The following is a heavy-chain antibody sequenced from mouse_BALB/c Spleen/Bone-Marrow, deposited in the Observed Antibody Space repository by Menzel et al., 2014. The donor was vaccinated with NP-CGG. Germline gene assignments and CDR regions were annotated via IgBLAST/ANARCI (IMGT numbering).Heavy chain of an antibody. CDR2: IDPANDNT. CDR3: ANYYYGSSLFAY. J-gene: IGHJ3*01. D-gene: IGHD1-1*01. CDR1: GFNIKDTY. Sequence: EVQLQQSGAELVKPGASVKLSCTASGFNIKDTYMHWVKQRPEQGLEWIGRIDPANDNTKYDPKFQGKATITADTSSNTAYLQLSSQTSEDTAVYYCANYYYGSSLFAYWGQGTLVTVSA. V-gene: IGHV14-3*02.